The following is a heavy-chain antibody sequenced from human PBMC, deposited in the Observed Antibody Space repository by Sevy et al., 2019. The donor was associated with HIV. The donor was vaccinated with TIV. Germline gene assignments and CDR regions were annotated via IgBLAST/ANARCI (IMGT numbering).Heavy chain of an antibody. D-gene: IGHD6-6*01. CDR2: ISSSSNTI. CDR3: TRGKGSSDY. J-gene: IGHJ4*02. V-gene: IGHV3-48*01. CDR1: GFTFSTYN. Sequence: QLGGPLRLSCAASGFTFSTYNMNWVRQAPGKGLEWISYISSSSNTIDYADSVKGRFTISRDNAKNSVYLQMNSLRGEDTAVYYCTRGKGSSDYWGQGTLVTVSS.